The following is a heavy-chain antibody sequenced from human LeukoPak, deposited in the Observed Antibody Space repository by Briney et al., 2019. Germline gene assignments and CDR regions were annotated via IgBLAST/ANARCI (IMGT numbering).Heavy chain of an antibody. J-gene: IGHJ4*02. CDR3: AREGGPYRPLDY. Sequence: SGTLSLTCGVSGGYITSTNYCTWVRQPPGKGLEWIGEVKLQGSTNYNPSLMGRVAISVDMSENHISLQSTSVTAADTAVYYCAREGGPYRPLDYSGQGTLVTVSS. V-gene: IGHV4-4*02. CDR1: GGYITSTNY. CDR2: VKLQGST.